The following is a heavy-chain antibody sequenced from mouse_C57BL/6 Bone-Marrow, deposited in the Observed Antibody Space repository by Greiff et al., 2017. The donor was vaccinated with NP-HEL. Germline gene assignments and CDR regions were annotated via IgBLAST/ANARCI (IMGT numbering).Heavy chain of an antibody. CDR2: ISSGSSTI. D-gene: IGHD1-1*01. Sequence: EVQLQESGGGLVKPGGSLKLSCAASGFTFSDYGMHWVRQAPEKGLEWVAYISSGSSTIYYADTVKGRFTISRDNAKNTLFLQMTSLRSEDTAMYYCARPRYYGSSYWFAYWGQGTLVTVSA. V-gene: IGHV5-17*01. J-gene: IGHJ3*01. CDR1: GFTFSDYG. CDR3: ARPRYYGSSYWFAY.